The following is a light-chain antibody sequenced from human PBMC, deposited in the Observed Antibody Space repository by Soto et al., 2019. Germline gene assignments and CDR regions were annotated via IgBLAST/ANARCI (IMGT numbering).Light chain of an antibody. J-gene: IGKJ5*01. CDR3: QQYNNWPAIT. V-gene: IGKV3D-15*01. CDR2: GAS. CDR1: QSVSSN. Sequence: EVVLCHYPATLSVSTRERATLSCRASQSVSSNLAWYQQKRGQAPRLLIYGASTRATGIPARFSGSGSGTEFTLTISSLQSEDFTVYYCQQYNNWPAITFGQGTRLEI.